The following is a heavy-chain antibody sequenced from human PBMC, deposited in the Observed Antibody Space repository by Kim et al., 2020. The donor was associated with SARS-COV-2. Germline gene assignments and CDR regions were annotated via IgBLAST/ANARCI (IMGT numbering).Heavy chain of an antibody. V-gene: IGHV1-69*13. J-gene: IGHJ5*02. Sequence: SVKVSCKASGGTFSSYAISWVRQAPGQGLEWMGGIIPIFGTANYAQKFQGRVTITADESTSTAYMELSSLRSEDTAVYYCAREGKITIFGGNNWFDPWGQETLVTVSS. CDR1: GGTFSSYA. CDR2: IIPIFGTA. CDR3: AREGKITIFGGNNWFDP. D-gene: IGHD3-3*01.